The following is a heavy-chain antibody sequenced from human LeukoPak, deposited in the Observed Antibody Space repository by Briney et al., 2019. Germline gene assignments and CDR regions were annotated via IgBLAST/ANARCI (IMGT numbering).Heavy chain of an antibody. Sequence: GGSLRLSCAASGFTFSSYWMSWVRQAPGKGLEWVANIKQDGSEKYYVGSVKGRFTISRDSAKNSLYLQMNSLRAEDTAVYYCARGWRYYYDSSGYRIPHYFDYWGQGTLVTVSS. CDR3: ARGWRYYYDSSGYRIPHYFDY. J-gene: IGHJ4*02. CDR1: GFTFSSYW. CDR2: IKQDGSEK. D-gene: IGHD3-22*01. V-gene: IGHV3-7*01.